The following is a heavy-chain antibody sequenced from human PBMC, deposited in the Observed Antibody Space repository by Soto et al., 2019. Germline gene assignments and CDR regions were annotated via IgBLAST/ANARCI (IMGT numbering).Heavy chain of an antibody. CDR1: GFTFTSSA. CDR2: IVVGSGNT. Sequence: GASVKVSCKASGFTFTSSAVQWVRQARGQRLEWIGWIVVGSGNTNYAQKFQERVTITRDMSTSTAYMELSSLRSEDTAVYYCAAGPGSTMIVVVSPGMDVWGQGTTVTLS. CDR3: AAGPGSTMIVVVSPGMDV. D-gene: IGHD3-22*01. J-gene: IGHJ6*02. V-gene: IGHV1-58*01.